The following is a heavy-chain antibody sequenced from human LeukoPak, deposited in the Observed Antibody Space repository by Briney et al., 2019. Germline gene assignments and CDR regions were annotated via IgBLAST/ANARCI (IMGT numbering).Heavy chain of an antibody. CDR2: ISSSSSYI. Sequence: GGSLRLSCAASGFTFSSYSMNWVRQAPGKGLEWVSYISSSSSYIYYADSVKGRFTISRDNAKNSLYLQMNSLRAEDTAVYYCASDCSGGSCYVDYWGQGTLVTVSS. CDR3: ASDCSGGSCYVDY. V-gene: IGHV3-21*05. D-gene: IGHD2-15*01. CDR1: GFTFSSYS. J-gene: IGHJ4*02.